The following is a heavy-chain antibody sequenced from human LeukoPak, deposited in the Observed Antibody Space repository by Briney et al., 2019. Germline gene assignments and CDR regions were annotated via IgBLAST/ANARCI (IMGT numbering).Heavy chain of an antibody. CDR2: IYYSGST. Sequence: SETLSLTCTVSGGSISSYYWSWIRQPPGKGLEWIGYIYYSGSTNYNPSLKSRVTISVDTSKNQSSLRVNSVTAADTAVYYCARDRRLGDSSYYYYYYMDVWGKGTTVTVAS. CDR3: ARDRRLGDSSYYYYYYMDV. V-gene: IGHV4-59*12. J-gene: IGHJ6*03. CDR1: GGSISSYY. D-gene: IGHD5-12*01.